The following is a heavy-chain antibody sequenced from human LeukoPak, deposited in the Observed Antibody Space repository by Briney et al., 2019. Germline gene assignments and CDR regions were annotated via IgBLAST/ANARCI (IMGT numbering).Heavy chain of an antibody. D-gene: IGHD3-3*01. CDR2: IYYSGST. Sequence: SETLSLTCTVSGGSISSSSYYWGWIRQPPGKGLEWIGSIYYSGSTYYNPSLKSRVTISVDTSKNQFSLKLSSVTAADTAVYYCARSPLGAYSYYDFWSGYYTAIDYWGQGTLVTVSS. J-gene: IGHJ4*02. CDR3: ARSPLGAYSYYDFWSGYYTAIDY. V-gene: IGHV4-39*01. CDR1: GGSISSSSYY.